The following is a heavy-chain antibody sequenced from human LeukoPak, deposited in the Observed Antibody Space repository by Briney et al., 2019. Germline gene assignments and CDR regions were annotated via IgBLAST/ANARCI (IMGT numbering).Heavy chain of an antibody. J-gene: IGHJ4*02. V-gene: IGHV1-18*01. CDR1: GYTFTNYG. Sequence: GASVTVSCKASGYTFTNYGMSWVRQAPGQGLEWMGWITAYNDNTNYAQKLQGRVTMTTDTSTSTAYLELRGLRSDDTAVYYCARDFLWFGEPSHIDYWGQGTLVTASS. D-gene: IGHD3-10*01. CDR3: ARDFLWFGEPSHIDY. CDR2: ITAYNDNT.